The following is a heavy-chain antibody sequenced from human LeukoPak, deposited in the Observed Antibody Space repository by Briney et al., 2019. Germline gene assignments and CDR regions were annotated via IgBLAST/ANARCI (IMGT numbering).Heavy chain of an antibody. CDR2: IYYSGST. J-gene: IGHJ4*02. CDR1: GGSISSYY. Sequence: SETLSLTCTVSGGSISSYYWSWIRQPPGKELEWIGYIYYSGSTNYNPSLKSRVTISVDTSKNQFSLKLSPVTAADTAVYYCARDSSSWYSGYFDYWGQGTLVTVSS. V-gene: IGHV4-59*01. D-gene: IGHD6-13*01. CDR3: ARDSSSWYSGYFDY.